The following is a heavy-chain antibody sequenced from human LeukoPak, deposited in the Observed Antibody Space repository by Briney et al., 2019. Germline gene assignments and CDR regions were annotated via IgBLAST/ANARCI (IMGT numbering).Heavy chain of an antibody. J-gene: IGHJ6*03. CDR3: ARVSDYGDYGYYYYYMDV. Sequence: GASVKVSCKASGGTFSSYAISWVRQAPGQGLEWMGGIIPIFGTANYAQKFRGRVTITADESTSTAYMELSSLRSEDTAVYYCARVSDYGDYGYYYYYMDVWGKGTTVTVSS. CDR1: GGTFSSYA. V-gene: IGHV1-69*13. D-gene: IGHD4-17*01. CDR2: IIPIFGTA.